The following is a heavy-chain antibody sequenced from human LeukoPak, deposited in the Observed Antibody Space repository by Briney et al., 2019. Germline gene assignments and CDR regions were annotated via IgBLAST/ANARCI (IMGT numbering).Heavy chain of an antibody. J-gene: IGHJ5*02. V-gene: IGHV3-30-3*01. CDR1: GFTFSSYA. D-gene: IGHD3-10*01. CDR3: ARDGAGGSSLLWFGEWGFDP. Sequence: GGSLRLSCAASGFTFSSYAMHWVRQAPGKGLEWVAFISYDGSNKYYADSVKGRFTISRDNSKNTLYLQMNSLRAEDTAVYYCARDGAGGSSLLWFGEWGFDPWGQGTLVTVSS. CDR2: ISYDGSNK.